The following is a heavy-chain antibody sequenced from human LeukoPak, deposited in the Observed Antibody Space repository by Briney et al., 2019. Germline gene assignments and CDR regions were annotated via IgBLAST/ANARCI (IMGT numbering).Heavy chain of an antibody. CDR2: IYDGGSA. CDR1: GFTVSSKY. V-gene: IGHV3-66*01. J-gene: IGHJ4*02. D-gene: IGHD6-13*01. Sequence: GGSLRLSCAASGFTVSSKYISWVRQAPGKGLEWVSVIYDGGSADYADSVKGRFTISRDNSKSKVYLQMNSLRVEDTAVYYCAREASYSGSWWYFDHWGQGTLVTVFS. CDR3: AREASYSGSWWYFDH.